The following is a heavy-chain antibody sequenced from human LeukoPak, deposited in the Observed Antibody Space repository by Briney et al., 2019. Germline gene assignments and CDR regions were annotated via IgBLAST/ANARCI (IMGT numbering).Heavy chain of an antibody. D-gene: IGHD5-24*01. CDR3: ARDGYNLPFDY. CDR1: GFTFSSYA. CDR2: ISYDGSNK. Sequence: GGSLRLSCAASGFTFSSYAMHWVRQAPGKGLEWVAVISYDGSNKYYADSVKGRFTISRDNSKNTLYLQMNSLRAEDTAVYYCARDGYNLPFDYWGQGTLVTVSS. J-gene: IGHJ4*02. V-gene: IGHV3-30-3*01.